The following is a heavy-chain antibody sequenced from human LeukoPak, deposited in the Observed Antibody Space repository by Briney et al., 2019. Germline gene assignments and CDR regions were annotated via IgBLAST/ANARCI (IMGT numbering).Heavy chain of an antibody. CDR2: IYYSGST. Sequence: SETLSLTCTVSGVSVSSGSYYWSWIRQPPGKGLEWIGYIYYSGSTNYNPSLKSRVTISVDTSKNQFSLKLSSVTAADTAVYYCARDWGGSSWYDYWGQGTLVTVSS. J-gene: IGHJ4*02. CDR3: ARDWGGSSWYDY. CDR1: GVSVSSGSYY. V-gene: IGHV4-61*01. D-gene: IGHD6-13*01.